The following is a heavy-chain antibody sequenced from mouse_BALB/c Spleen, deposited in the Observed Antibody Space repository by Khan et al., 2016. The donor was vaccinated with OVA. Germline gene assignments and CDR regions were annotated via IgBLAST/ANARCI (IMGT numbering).Heavy chain of an antibody. CDR1: GYTFTGYT. CDR3: VRDGAYHRNNGWFAY. Sequence: VQLQESGAELARPGASVKMSCKASGYTFTGYTIHWIKKRPGQGLEWIGYINPSNGYTNYNQKFKDKATLTTDKSSTTAYLQLSILTSDDSAVYNCVRDGAYHRNNGWFAYWGQGTLVTVSA. J-gene: IGHJ3*01. D-gene: IGHD2-5*01. V-gene: IGHV1-4*01. CDR2: INPSNGYT.